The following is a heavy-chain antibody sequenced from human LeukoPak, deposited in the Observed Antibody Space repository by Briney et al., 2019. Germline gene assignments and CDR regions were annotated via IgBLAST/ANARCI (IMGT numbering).Heavy chain of an antibody. D-gene: IGHD3-22*01. CDR2: IWYDGSNK. CDR1: GFTFSSYG. Sequence: PGGSLRLSCAASGFTFSSYGMHWVRQAPGKGLEWVAVIWYDGSNKYYAGSVEGRFTISRDNSMNTLYLQMNSLRAEDTAVYYCARESYDSSGYYENDAFDIWGQGTMVTVSS. CDR3: ARESYDSSGYYENDAFDI. V-gene: IGHV3-33*01. J-gene: IGHJ3*02.